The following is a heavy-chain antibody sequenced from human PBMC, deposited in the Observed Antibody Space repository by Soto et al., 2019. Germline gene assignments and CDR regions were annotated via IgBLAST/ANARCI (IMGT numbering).Heavy chain of an antibody. CDR3: ASGGVVTTVIAARTGYFNY. CDR2: INPNSGGT. V-gene: IGHV1-2*04. Sequence: ASVKVSCKASGYTFTGYYMHWVRQAPGQGLEWMGWINPNSGGTNYAQKFQGWVTMTRDTSISTAYMELSRLRSDDTAVYYCASGGVVTTVIAARTGYFNYWGQGTLVTVSS. CDR1: GYTFTGYY. J-gene: IGHJ4*02. D-gene: IGHD6-6*01.